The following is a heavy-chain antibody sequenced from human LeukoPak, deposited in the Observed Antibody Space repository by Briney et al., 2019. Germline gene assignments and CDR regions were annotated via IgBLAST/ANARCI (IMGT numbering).Heavy chain of an antibody. Sequence: GGSLRLSCAASGFTVGSNYMSWVRQAPGKGLEWVSVIYSGGSTYYADSVKGRFTISRDNSKNTLYLQMNSLRAEDTAVYYCARQAYGDYFDLWGRGTLVTVSS. CDR2: IYSGGST. V-gene: IGHV3-66*04. CDR3: ARQAYGDYFDL. J-gene: IGHJ2*01. CDR1: GFTVGSNY. D-gene: IGHD4-17*01.